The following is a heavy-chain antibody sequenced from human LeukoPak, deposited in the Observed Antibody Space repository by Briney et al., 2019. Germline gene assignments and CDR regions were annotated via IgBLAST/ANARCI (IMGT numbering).Heavy chain of an antibody. CDR1: GGSISSYY. CDR2: IYYSGIT. CDR3: AREVGATHY. Sequence: SETLSLTCTVSGGSISSYYWSWIRQSPGKGLEWIGNIYYSGITNYNPSLKNRGTISADTSKNHFSLQLRSVTAADTAVYYCAREVGATHYWGQGTLITVSS. J-gene: IGHJ4*02. D-gene: IGHD1-26*01. V-gene: IGHV4-59*01.